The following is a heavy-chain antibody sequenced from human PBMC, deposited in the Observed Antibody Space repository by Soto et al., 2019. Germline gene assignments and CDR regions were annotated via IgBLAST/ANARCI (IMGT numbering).Heavy chain of an antibody. CDR1: GGTFSSYA. CDR3: ARALYCRGGSCYRYYFDY. CDR2: IIPIFGTA. V-gene: IGHV1-69*12. Sequence: QVQLVQSGAEVKKPGSSVKVSCKASGGTFSSYAISWVRQAPGQGLEWMGGIIPIFGTANYAQKFQGRATITADESTSTAYMELSSLRSEDAAVYYCARALYCRGGSCYRYYFDYWGQGTLVTVSS. D-gene: IGHD2-15*01. J-gene: IGHJ4*02.